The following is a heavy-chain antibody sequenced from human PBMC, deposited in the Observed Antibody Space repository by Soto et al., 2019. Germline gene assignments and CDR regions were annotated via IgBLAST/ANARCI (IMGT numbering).Heavy chain of an antibody. CDR1: GGSVSSGSYY. J-gene: IGHJ4*02. V-gene: IGHV4-61*01. CDR2: IYYSGST. D-gene: IGHD3-9*01. Sequence: SETLSLTCTVSGGSVSSGSYYWSWIRQPPGKGLEWIGYIYYSGSTNYNPSLKSRVTISVDTSKNQFSLKLSSVTAADTAVYYCAREGVRDFDWPNIIDYWGQGTLVTVSS. CDR3: AREGVRDFDWPNIIDY.